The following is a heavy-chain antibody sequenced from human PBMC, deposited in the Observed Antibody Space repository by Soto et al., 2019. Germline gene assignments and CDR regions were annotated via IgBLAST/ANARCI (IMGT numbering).Heavy chain of an antibody. CDR1: GFTFSSYA. J-gene: IGHJ3*02. CDR3: ASDSSGWNAFDS. D-gene: IGHD3-22*01. V-gene: IGHV3-30-3*01. Sequence: QVQLVESGGGVVQPGMSLRLSCAASGFTFSSYAMHWVLQAPGKGLELVAVISYDGSNKYYADSVKGRFTISRDNSKNTLYLQMNSLRAEDTAVYYCASDSSGWNAFDSCGQGPMVTVSS. CDR2: ISYDGSNK.